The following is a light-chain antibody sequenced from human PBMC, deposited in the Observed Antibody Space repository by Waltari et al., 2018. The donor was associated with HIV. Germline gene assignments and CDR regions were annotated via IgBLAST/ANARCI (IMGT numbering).Light chain of an antibody. Sequence: QSVLTQPPSASGTPGPRVTISCSGSSSNIGTNTVNWYQQLPGSAPKFLMYGNHVRPSGVPDRFSGSKSGTSASLAISGLRSEDEADYYCAAWDDSLNAWVFGGGTKVTVL. V-gene: IGLV1-44*01. CDR1: SSNIGTNT. J-gene: IGLJ3*02. CDR2: GNH. CDR3: AAWDDSLNAWV.